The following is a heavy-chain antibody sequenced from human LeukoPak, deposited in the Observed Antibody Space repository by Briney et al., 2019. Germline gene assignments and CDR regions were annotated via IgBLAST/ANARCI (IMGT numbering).Heavy chain of an antibody. D-gene: IGHD6-13*01. Sequence: ASVKLSCKASGYTFTSYGVSWVRQAPGQRLEWMGWISTYTGDTNYAQKLQGRLTMATDTSASTAFMELRSLTSDDTAVYYCTRATIPAAGIDYWGEGTLVTVSS. CDR1: GYTFTSYG. CDR3: TRATIPAAGIDY. J-gene: IGHJ4*02. V-gene: IGHV1-18*01. CDR2: ISTYTGDT.